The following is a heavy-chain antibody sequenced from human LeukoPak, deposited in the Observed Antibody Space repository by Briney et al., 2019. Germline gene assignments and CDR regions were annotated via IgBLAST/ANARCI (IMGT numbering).Heavy chain of an antibody. J-gene: IGHJ4*02. D-gene: IGHD1-1*01. Sequence: GGSLRLSCAASGFTFTSSAMTWVRQAPGKGLEWVSTIRGTGDSTHYADSVKGRFIISRDKSKNMLYLQMNGLRAEDTAIYYCAKGQELDDGVFDSWGQGTLVTVSS. CDR1: GFTFTSSA. V-gene: IGHV3-23*01. CDR2: IRGTGDST. CDR3: AKGQELDDGVFDS.